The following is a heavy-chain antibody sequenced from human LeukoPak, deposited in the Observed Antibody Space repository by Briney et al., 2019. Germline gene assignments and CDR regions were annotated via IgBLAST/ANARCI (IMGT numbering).Heavy chain of an antibody. J-gene: IGHJ4*02. CDR3: ARADSVTIAVAGLSCFDY. D-gene: IGHD6-19*01. CDR1: GYTLRSYG. V-gene: IGHV1-18*01. Sequence: ASVKVSCKASGYTLRSYGITWVRQAPGQGLEWMGWISAYNGNTKYAQNLQGRVTMTTDTSTSTVYMELSSLRSDDTAVYYCARADSVTIAVAGLSCFDYWGQGTLVTVSS. CDR2: ISAYNGNT.